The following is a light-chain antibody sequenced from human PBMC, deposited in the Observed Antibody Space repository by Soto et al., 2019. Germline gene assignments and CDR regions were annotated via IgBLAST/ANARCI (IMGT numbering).Light chain of an antibody. CDR2: GAS. Sequence: DIQLTQSPSFLSASVGDRVTITCRASQGIRSYLAWYQQRPGKAPELLIYGASTLRPGGASRFSGSGSGTEFTLTISSLQPEDLATYFCQQLNTFPPFFTFGPGTKVDIK. CDR1: QGIRSY. J-gene: IGKJ3*01. CDR3: QQLNTFPPFFT. V-gene: IGKV1-9*01.